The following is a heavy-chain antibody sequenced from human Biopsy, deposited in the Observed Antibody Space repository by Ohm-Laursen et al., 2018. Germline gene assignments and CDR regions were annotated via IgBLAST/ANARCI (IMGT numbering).Heavy chain of an antibody. J-gene: IGHJ4*02. Sequence: TLSLTWTVSGGSLSSGSYFWTWIRQHPEKGLEWIGCIHNSGNTYYNPSLKSRVMISIDVSKDQFSLKLSSVTAADTAVYYCARDWSSGRYLEYWGQGSQVTVSS. CDR1: GGSLSSGSYF. CDR2: IHNSGNT. CDR3: ARDWSSGRYLEY. V-gene: IGHV4-31*02. D-gene: IGHD3-10*01.